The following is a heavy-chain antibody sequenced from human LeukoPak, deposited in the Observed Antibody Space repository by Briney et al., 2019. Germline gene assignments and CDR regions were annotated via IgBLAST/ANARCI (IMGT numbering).Heavy chain of an antibody. J-gene: IGHJ3*02. CDR1: GGSFSGYY. CDR3: ARDYSPHCYDSSGYTPNDAFDI. V-gene: IGHV4-34*01. D-gene: IGHD3-22*01. Sequence: PSETLSLTCAVYGGSFSGYYWSWIRQPPGKGLEWIGEINHSGSTNYNPSLKSRVTISVDTSKNQFSLKLSSVTAADTAVYYCARDYSPHCYDSSGYTPNDAFDIWGQGTMVTVSS. CDR2: INHSGST.